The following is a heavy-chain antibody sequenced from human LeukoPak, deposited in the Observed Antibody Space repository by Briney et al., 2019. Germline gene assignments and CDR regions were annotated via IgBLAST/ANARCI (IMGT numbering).Heavy chain of an antibody. CDR2: IYYSGST. Sequence: PSETLSLTCTVSGGSISSYYWSWIRQPPGKGLEWIGYIYYSGSTNYNPSLKSRVTISVDTSKNQFSLKLSSVTAADTAVYYCARDLSGSSFDAFDIWGQGTMVTVSS. CDR1: GGSISSYY. V-gene: IGHV4-59*12. J-gene: IGHJ3*02. D-gene: IGHD1-26*01. CDR3: ARDLSGSSFDAFDI.